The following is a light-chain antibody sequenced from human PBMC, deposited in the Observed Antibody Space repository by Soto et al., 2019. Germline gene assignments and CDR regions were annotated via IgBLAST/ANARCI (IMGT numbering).Light chain of an antibody. V-gene: IGLV1-40*01. CDR2: GSD. Sequence: AGYGVQWYQQLPGTAPRLLIYGSDDRPSGVPDRFSASVSGNSASLAITGLQTEDEAVYYCQSYDSNLSEVFGPGTNVTVL. CDR1: AGYG. J-gene: IGLJ1*01. CDR3: QSYDSNLSEV.